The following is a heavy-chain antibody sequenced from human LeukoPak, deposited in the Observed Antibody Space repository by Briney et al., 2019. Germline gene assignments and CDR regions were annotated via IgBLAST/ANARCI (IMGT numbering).Heavy chain of an antibody. CDR2: ISASGGST. CDR1: GFTFSTYG. V-gene: IGHV3-23*01. J-gene: IGHJ4*02. D-gene: IGHD3-16*02. Sequence: PAGTLRLSCAASGFTFSTYGMSWVRQAPGKGLEWVSAISASGGSTYYADSVKGRFTISRDNSKNTLYLQMNSLRAKDTAVYYCAKGELSAIDYWGQGTVVTVSS. CDR3: AKGELSAIDY.